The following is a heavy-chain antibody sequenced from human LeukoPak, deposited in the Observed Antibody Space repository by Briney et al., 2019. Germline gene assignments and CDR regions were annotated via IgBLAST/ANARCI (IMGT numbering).Heavy chain of an antibody. J-gene: IGHJ4*02. D-gene: IGHD3-3*01. Sequence: GGSLRLSCAASGFTFSSYAMSWVRQAPGKGLEWVSAISGSGGSTYYADSVKGRFTISRDNSKNTLYLQMNSLRAEDTAVYYCAKGGSRRDLWSGYYRTFDYWGQGTLVTVSS. V-gene: IGHV3-23*01. CDR1: GFTFSSYA. CDR2: ISGSGGST. CDR3: AKGGSRRDLWSGYYRTFDY.